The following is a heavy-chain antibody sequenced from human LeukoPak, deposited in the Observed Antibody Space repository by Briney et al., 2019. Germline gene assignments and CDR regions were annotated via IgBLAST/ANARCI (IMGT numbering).Heavy chain of an antibody. CDR1: GFTFSTYT. D-gene: IGHD4-17*01. CDR2: MSGDEDYT. J-gene: IGHJ4*02. V-gene: IGHV3-23*01. CDR3: ASYGDYSPFDY. Sequence: GGSLRLSCAASGFTFSTYTMSWVRQAPGKGLEWVSAMSGDEDYTYYADSVKGRFTISRDNAKNSLYLQMNSLRAEDTAVYYCASYGDYSPFDYWGQGTLVTVSS.